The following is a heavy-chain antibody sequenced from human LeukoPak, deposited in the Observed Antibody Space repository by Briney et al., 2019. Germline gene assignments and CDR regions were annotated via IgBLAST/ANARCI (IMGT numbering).Heavy chain of an antibody. V-gene: IGHV1-2*02. CDR2: INPNSGGT. D-gene: IGHD3-22*01. J-gene: IGHJ5*02. CDR3: AGRSFGYDGSDPKDLDP. Sequence: ASVKVSCTASGYTFTGYYMHWVRQAPGQGLEWMGWINPNSGGTNYAQKFQGRVTMTRDTSISTAYMELSRLRSDDTAVYYCAGRSFGYDGSDPKDLDPWGQGTPVTAAS. CDR1: GYTFTGYY.